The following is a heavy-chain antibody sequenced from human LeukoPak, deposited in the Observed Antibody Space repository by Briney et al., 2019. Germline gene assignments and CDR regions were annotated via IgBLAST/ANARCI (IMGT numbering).Heavy chain of an antibody. J-gene: IGHJ4*02. D-gene: IGHD2-15*01. CDR3: ARDSCSGGSCYSGY. CDR2: INPNSGGT. V-gene: IGHV1-2*02. Sequence: GASVKVSCKASVYTFTGYYMHWVRQAPGQGLEWMGWINPNSGGTNYAQKFQGRVTMTRDTSISTAYMELSRLRSDDTAVYYCARDSCSGGSCYSGYWGQGTLVTVSS. CDR1: VYTFTGYY.